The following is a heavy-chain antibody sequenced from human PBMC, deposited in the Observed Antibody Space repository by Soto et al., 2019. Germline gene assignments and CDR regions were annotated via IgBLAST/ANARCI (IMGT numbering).Heavy chain of an antibody. CDR1: GGSISSGGYY. CDR2: IYYSGST. J-gene: IGHJ4*02. V-gene: IGHV4-31*03. CDR3: ARKIVVATKEEGFDY. D-gene: IGHD5-12*01. Sequence: QVQLQESGPGLVKPSQTLSLTCTVSGGSISSGGYYWSWIRQHPGKGLEWIGYIYYSGSTYYNPSLKSRVTISVDTSKNQFPLKLSAVTAADTAVYYCARKIVVATKEEGFDYWGQGTLVTVSS.